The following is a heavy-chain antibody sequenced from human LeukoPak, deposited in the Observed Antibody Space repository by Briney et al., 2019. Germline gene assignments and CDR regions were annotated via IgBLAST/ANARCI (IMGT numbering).Heavy chain of an antibody. CDR1: GYRFSSYW. CDR3: ARQEYCSGGSCYTWFDP. Sequence: GESLKISCKDSGYRFSSYWIAWVRQMLGKGLEYIGTIYPGDSDIRYSPSFQGLVTISADKSISTAYLQWSSLKASDTAMYYCARQEYCSGGSCYTWFDPWGQGTLVTVSS. V-gene: IGHV5-51*01. D-gene: IGHD2-15*01. CDR2: IYPGDSDI. J-gene: IGHJ5*02.